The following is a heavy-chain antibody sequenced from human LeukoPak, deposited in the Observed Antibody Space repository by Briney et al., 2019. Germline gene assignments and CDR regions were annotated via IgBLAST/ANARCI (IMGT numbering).Heavy chain of an antibody. V-gene: IGHV3-48*01. Sequence: GGSLRLSCAASGFTFSHYSMNWARQAPGKGLEWVSYISSSSSTLYYADSVKGRFTISRDNAKNSLYLQMNSLRAEDTAVYYCARGRVKSSGWLGLYYYYMDVWGKGTTVTVSS. D-gene: IGHD6-19*01. CDR3: ARGRVKSSGWLGLYYYYMDV. CDR1: GFTFSHYS. J-gene: IGHJ6*03. CDR2: ISSSSSTL.